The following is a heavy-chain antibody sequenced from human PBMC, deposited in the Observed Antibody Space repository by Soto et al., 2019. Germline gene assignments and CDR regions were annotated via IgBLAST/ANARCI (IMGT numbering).Heavy chain of an antibody. CDR1: GSTFDDYA. Sequence: GGSLRLSCTASGSTFDDYAMHWVRQAPGKGLEWVSGISWNSAAIGYADSVRGRFSISRDNAKNSLYLQMNSLRAEDTALYYCAKGPYDSSGYYNFDYWGQGTLVTVSS. CDR3: AKGPYDSSGYYNFDY. V-gene: IGHV3-9*01. D-gene: IGHD3-22*01. CDR2: ISWNSAAI. J-gene: IGHJ4*02.